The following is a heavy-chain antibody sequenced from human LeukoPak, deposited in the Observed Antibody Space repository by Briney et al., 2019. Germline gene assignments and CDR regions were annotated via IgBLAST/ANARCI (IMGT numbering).Heavy chain of an antibody. Sequence: ASVKVSCKAFGYTFTSNYMHWVRQAPGQGPEWMGVISPSGGSTTYAQKFQGRVTLTRDMSTSTDYLELSSLRSEDTAVYYCARAREYDILTGWYYYYYMDVWGKGTTVTVSS. CDR2: ISPSGGST. J-gene: IGHJ6*03. V-gene: IGHV1-46*01. CDR1: GYTFTSNY. CDR3: ARAREYDILTGWYYYYYMDV. D-gene: IGHD3-9*01.